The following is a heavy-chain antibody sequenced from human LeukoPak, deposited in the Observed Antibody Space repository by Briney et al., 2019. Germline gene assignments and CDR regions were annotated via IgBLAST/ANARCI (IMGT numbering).Heavy chain of an antibody. Sequence: SETLSLTCTVSGGSISSYYWSWIRQPPGKGLEWIGYIYYSGSTNYNPSLKSRVTISVDTSKNQFSLKLSSVTAADTAVYYCARETADYCSSTSCYGGEDRNYYYYYMDVWGKGTTVTVSS. J-gene: IGHJ6*03. CDR2: IYYSGST. CDR3: ARETADYCSSTSCYGGEDRNYYYYYMDV. D-gene: IGHD2-2*01. V-gene: IGHV4-59*01. CDR1: GGSISSYY.